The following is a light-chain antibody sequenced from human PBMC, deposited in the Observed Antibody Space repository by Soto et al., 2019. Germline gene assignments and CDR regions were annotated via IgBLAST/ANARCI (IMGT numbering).Light chain of an antibody. V-gene: IGLV2-14*01. J-gene: IGLJ1*01. CDR1: SSDVGGYNY. CDR3: SSYTSSSNYV. Sequence: QSVLTQPASVSGSPGQSITISCTGTSSDVGGYNYVSWYQQHPGKAPKLMIYEVSNRPSGVSNRFSGSKSGNTASLTISGLQAEDEADYYCSSYTSSSNYVLGNGTKLTV. CDR2: EVS.